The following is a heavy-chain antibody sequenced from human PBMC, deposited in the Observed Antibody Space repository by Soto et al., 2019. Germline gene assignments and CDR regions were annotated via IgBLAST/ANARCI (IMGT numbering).Heavy chain of an antibody. CDR2: ISNSGTTI. D-gene: IGHD4-17*01. CDR1: KFIFSDYY. V-gene: IGHV3-11*01. J-gene: IGHJ6*02. CDR3: ARDTLPTDFGLGWDV. Sequence: GGSLRLSCAASKFIFSDYYMSWIRQAPGKGLEWVSYISNSGTTIYYADSVKGRFTISRDNAKKSLYLQMNSLRAEDTAVYYCARDTLPTDFGLGWDVRGQGTTVTVSS.